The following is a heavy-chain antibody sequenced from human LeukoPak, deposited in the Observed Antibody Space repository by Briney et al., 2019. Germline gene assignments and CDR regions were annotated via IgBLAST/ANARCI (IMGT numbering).Heavy chain of an antibody. V-gene: IGHV4-39*01. Sequence: PLETLSLTCTVSGGSISSSGYYWGWIRQPPGKGLEWIGSIHSGGSTYYNPSLKSRVTMSVDTSKNQFSLELNSVTAADTAVYHCARQWLEILSDAFDIWGQGTMVTVSS. D-gene: IGHD6-19*01. J-gene: IGHJ3*02. CDR2: IHSGGST. CDR3: ARQWLEILSDAFDI. CDR1: GGSISSSGYY.